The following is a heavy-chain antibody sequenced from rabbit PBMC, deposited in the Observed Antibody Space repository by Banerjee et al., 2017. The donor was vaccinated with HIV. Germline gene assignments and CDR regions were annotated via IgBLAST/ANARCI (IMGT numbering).Heavy chain of an antibody. D-gene: IGHD6-1*01. Sequence: QEQLEESGGDLVKPGASLTLTCTASGFSFSSGYDMCWVRQAPGKGLEWIACIYAGSNGNTYYASWAKGRFTISKTSSTTVTLQMTSLTAADTATYFCARDAGGGAGGYAYFNLWGQGTLVTVS. CDR1: GFSFSSGYD. CDR2: IYAGSNGNT. CDR3: ARDAGGGAGGYAYFNL. J-gene: IGHJ4*01. V-gene: IGHV1S45*01.